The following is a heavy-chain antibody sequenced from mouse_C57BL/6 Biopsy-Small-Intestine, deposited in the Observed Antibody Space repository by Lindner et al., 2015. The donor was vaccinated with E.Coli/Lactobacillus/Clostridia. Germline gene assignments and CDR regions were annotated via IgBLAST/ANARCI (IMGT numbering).Heavy chain of an antibody. D-gene: IGHD2-2*01. Sequence: VQLQESGGGLVKPGGSLKLSCAASGFTFSSYAMSWVRQTPEKRLEWVATISDGGSYTYYPDNVKGRFTISRDNAKNNLYLQMSHLKSEDTAMYYCARDRATMVTTPFAYWGQGDSGHCLC. V-gene: IGHV5-4*01. CDR3: ARDRATMVTTPFAY. CDR2: ISDGGSYT. CDR1: GFTFSSYA. J-gene: IGHJ3*01.